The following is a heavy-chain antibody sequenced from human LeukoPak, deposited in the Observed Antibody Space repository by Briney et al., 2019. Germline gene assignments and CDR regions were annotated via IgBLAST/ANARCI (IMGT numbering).Heavy chain of an antibody. V-gene: IGHV5-51*01. CDR2: IYPGDSDT. J-gene: IGHJ6*02. D-gene: IGHD2-15*01. CDR1: GYSFTSYW. Sequence: RGESLKISCKGSGYSFTSYWIGWVRQMPGKGLEWMGIIYPGDSDTRYSPSFQGQVTISADKSISTAYLQWSSLKASDTAMYYCARHRGGGGRYYYYYGMDVWGQGTTVTVSS. CDR3: ARHRGGGGRYYYYYGMDV.